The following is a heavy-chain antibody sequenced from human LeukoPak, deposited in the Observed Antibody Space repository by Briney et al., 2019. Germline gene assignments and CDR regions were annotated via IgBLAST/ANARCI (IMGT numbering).Heavy chain of an antibody. Sequence: SETLSLTCTVSGGSISSSSYYWGWIRQPPGKGLEWIGSIYYSGSTYYNPSLKSRVTISVDTSKNQFSLKLSSVTAADTAVYYRARVIIGGQGYCSGGSCSYFDYWGQGTLVTVSS. CDR2: IYYSGST. CDR1: GGSISSSSYY. D-gene: IGHD2-15*01. V-gene: IGHV4-39*07. J-gene: IGHJ4*02. CDR3: ARVIIGGQGYCSGGSCSYFDY.